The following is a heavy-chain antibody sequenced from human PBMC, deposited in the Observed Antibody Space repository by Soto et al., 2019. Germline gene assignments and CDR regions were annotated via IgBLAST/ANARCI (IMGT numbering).Heavy chain of an antibody. V-gene: IGHV4-59*12. Sequence: SETLSLTCTISGGSISVFYWGWIRQPPGKGLEWIGNIYYSGSANYDPSLRSRVTISLNTSKNQFSLKLTSVTAADTAVYYCARSVFPWGQGTLVTVS. CDR3: ARSVFP. CDR1: GGSISVFY. CDR2: IYYSGSA. J-gene: IGHJ5*02.